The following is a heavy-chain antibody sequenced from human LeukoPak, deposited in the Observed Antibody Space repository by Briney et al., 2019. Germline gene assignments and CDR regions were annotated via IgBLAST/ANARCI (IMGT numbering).Heavy chain of an antibody. CDR2: INTGSTYI. CDR3: ARDFYCDNGECFDN. J-gene: IGHJ4*02. D-gene: IGHD2-8*01. CDR1: GFTFSSYS. Sequence: GGSLRLSCATSGFTFSSYSMNRVRQAPGKGLEWVSSINTGSTYINYADSVKGRFTISRDNAKNSLYLQMNSLRAEDTAVYYCARDFYCDNGECFDNWGQGTLVTVSS. V-gene: IGHV3-21*01.